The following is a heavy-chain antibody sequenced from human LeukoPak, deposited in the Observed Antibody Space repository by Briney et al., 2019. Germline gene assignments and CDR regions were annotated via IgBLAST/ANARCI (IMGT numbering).Heavy chain of an antibody. CDR3: ARDRLITVTTNAGYYYYMDV. CDR1: GYTFTSYY. D-gene: IGHD4-11*01. V-gene: IGHV1-46*01. CDR2: INPSGGST. Sequence: ASVKVSCKASGYTFTSYYMHWVRQAPGQGLEWMGIINPSGGSTSYAQKFQGRVTMTRDMSTSTVYMELSSLRSEDTAVYYCARDRLITVTTNAGYYYYMDVWGKGTTVTVSS. J-gene: IGHJ6*03.